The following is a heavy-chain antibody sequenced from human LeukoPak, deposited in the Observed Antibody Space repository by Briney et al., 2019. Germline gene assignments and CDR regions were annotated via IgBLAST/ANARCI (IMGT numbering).Heavy chain of an antibody. CDR3: AKDSDVVVPAAMYYFDY. V-gene: IGHV3-23*01. CDR2: ISGSGGST. J-gene: IGHJ4*02. D-gene: IGHD2-2*01. Sequence: GGSLRLSCAASGFTFSSYSMNWVRQAPGKGLEWVSAISGSGGSTYYADSVKGRFTISRDNSKNTLYLQMNSLRAEDTAVYYCAKDSDVVVPAAMYYFDYWGQGTLVTVSS. CDR1: GFTFSSYS.